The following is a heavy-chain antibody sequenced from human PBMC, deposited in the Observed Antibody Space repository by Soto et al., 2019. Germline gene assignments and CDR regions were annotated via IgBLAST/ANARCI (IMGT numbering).Heavy chain of an antibody. Sequence: XGSLRLSCEVSGFNFNNYGINWVRQAPGKGLEWVSSVSKSDYTYYSDSVKGRFTISRDNAKNSVSLQMNTLRAEDTAVYYCAREDSIIIPAVSDFWGQGTLVTVSS. V-gene: IGHV3-21*01. CDR3: AREDSIIIPAVSDF. CDR1: GFNFNNYG. D-gene: IGHD2-2*01. CDR2: VSKSDYT. J-gene: IGHJ4*02.